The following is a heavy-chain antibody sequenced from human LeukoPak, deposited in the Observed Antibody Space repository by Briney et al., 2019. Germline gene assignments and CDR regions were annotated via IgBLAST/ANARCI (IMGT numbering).Heavy chain of an antibody. Sequence: GGSLRLSCAASGFTFSSYAMSWVRQAPGKGLEWVSSISGSGGSTYYADSVRGRFTISRDNSKNTLYLQMNSLRAEDTAVYYCAKDRRSDTHYFDYWGQGTLVTVSS. CDR3: AKDRRSDTHYFDY. CDR2: ISGSGGST. D-gene: IGHD5-18*01. V-gene: IGHV3-23*01. CDR1: GFTFSSYA. J-gene: IGHJ4*02.